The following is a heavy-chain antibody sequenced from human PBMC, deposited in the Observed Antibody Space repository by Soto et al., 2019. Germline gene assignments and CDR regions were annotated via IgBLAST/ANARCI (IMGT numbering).Heavy chain of an antibody. J-gene: IGHJ6*02. CDR1: GYTLTELS. CDR2: FGPEDGET. D-gene: IGHD7-27*01. Sequence: ASVKVSCKVSGYTLTELSMHWVRQAPGKGLEWMGGFGPEDGETIYAQKFQGRVTMTEDTSTDTAYMELSSLRSEDTAVYYCATTLHAWGSQHYYYYYDMDVWGPGTTVTVSS. V-gene: IGHV1-24*01. CDR3: ATTLHAWGSQHYYYYYDMDV.